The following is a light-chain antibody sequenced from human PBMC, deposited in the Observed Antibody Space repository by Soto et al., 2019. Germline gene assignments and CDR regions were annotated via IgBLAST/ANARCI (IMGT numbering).Light chain of an antibody. CDR2: DAS. V-gene: IGKV1-5*01. J-gene: IGKJ1*01. CDR1: QSISSW. CDR3: QQYNSYWT. Sequence: DIQMTQSPSTLFASVGDRVTITCRASQSISSWLAWYQQKPGKAPKLLTYDASSLESGVPSRFSGSGSGTEFTLTISSLQPDDFATYYCQQYNSYWTFGQGTKVDIK.